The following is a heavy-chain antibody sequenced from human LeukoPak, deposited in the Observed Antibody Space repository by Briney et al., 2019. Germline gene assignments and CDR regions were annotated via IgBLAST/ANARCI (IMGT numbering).Heavy chain of an antibody. D-gene: IGHD4-17*01. Sequence: GASVKVSCKTSGYTFTSSDINWVRQATGQGLEWMGWMNPNSGNTGYAQNSQGRVTMTRDTSISTAYMELSSLRSEDTAIYYCVRAIRTTVTTFWFDSRGQGTLVTVSS. J-gene: IGHJ5*01. CDR1: GYTFTSSD. V-gene: IGHV1-8*01. CDR2: MNPNSGNT. CDR3: VRAIRTTVTTFWFDS.